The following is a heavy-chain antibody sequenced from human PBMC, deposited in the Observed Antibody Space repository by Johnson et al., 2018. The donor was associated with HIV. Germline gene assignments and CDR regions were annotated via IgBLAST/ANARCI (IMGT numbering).Heavy chain of an antibody. J-gene: IGHJ3*02. CDR1: GFTFSSYA. Sequence: QVQLVESGGGVVQPGRSLRLSCAASGFTFSSYAMHWVRQAPGKGLEWVAVIGYDGSDKYYADSVKGRVAISRDNPKNTVYLHMNHLRAEDTAVYYCARDLAYNSRWTGAFDIWGQGTMVTVSS. D-gene: IGHD6-13*01. V-gene: IGHV3-30*09. CDR2: IGYDGSDK. CDR3: ARDLAYNSRWTGAFDI.